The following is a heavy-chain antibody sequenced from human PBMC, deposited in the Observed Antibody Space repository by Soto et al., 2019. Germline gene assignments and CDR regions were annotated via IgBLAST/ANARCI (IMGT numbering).Heavy chain of an antibody. Sequence: LSLTCTVSGGSISSGGYYWSWIRQHPGKGLEWIGYIYYSGSTYYNPSLKSRVTISVDTSKNQFSLKLSSVTAADTAVYYCARNYGDYGSRVYYFDYWGQGTLVTVSS. V-gene: IGHV4-31*03. CDR3: ARNYGDYGSRVYYFDY. D-gene: IGHD4-17*01. CDR1: GGSISSGGYY. J-gene: IGHJ4*02. CDR2: IYYSGST.